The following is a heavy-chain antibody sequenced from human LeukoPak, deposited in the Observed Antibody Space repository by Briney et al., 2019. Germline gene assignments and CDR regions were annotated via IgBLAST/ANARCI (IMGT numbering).Heavy chain of an antibody. Sequence: PGGSLRLSCAASGFTVSSNYMSWVRQAPGKGLEWVSVIYSGGSTYYADSVKGRFTISRDNSKNTPYLQMNSLRAEDTAVYYCAGALLKGAVYYYYYMDVWGKGTTVTVSS. J-gene: IGHJ6*03. CDR1: GFTVSSNY. CDR2: IYSGGST. V-gene: IGHV3-53*01. CDR3: AGALLKGAVYYYYYMDV.